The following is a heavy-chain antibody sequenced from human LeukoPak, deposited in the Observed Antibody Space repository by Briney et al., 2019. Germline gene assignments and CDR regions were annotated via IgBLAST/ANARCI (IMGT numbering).Heavy chain of an antibody. CDR2: INPNSGGT. D-gene: IGHD6-19*01. V-gene: IGHV1-2*02. CDR1: GYTFTGYY. Sequence: VASVKVSCKASGYTFTGYYMHWVRQAPGQGLEWMGWINPNSGGTNSAQKFQGRVTMTRDTSISTVYMELSRLGPDDTAVYYCAREGWDQRDTAAFDYWGQGTLVTVSS. J-gene: IGHJ4*02. CDR3: AREGWDQRDTAAFDY.